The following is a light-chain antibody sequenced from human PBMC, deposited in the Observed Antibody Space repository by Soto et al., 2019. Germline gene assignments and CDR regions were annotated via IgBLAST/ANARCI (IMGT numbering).Light chain of an antibody. CDR1: QHIAIY. V-gene: IGKV1-39*01. J-gene: IGKJ2*01. CDR3: QQTYYTPYT. Sequence: DIQMTQSPSSLSAFVGDRVNITCRTSQHIAIYLNWYQQKPGKAPNLLIYAATSLHNVVSSRFSGSVSETDFTLSVSRLQPEDCATYYCQQTYYTPYTFGQGTSLELK. CDR2: AAT.